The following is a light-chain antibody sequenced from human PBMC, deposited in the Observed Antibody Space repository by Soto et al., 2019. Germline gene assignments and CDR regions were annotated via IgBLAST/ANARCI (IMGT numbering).Light chain of an antibody. CDR2: KAS. CDR3: QQYNSYPWT. Sequence: DIQMTQSPSTLSASVGDRVTITCRASQSISSWLAWYQQKPGTAPKLLIYKASSLESGVPSRFSGSGSGTEFALAISSLQPDDFATYYCQQYNSYPWTFGQGTNVEIK. V-gene: IGKV1-5*03. CDR1: QSISSW. J-gene: IGKJ1*01.